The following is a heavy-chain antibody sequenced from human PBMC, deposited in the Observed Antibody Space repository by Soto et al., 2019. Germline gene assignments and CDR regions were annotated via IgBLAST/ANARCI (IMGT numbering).Heavy chain of an antibody. D-gene: IGHD6-13*01. J-gene: IGHJ6*02. CDR2: ISRSGETT. CDR1: GFTFSSFA. CDR3: VQDWTGNSCPCMVV. V-gene: IGHV3-23*01. Sequence: EVQLLESGGGLVQPGGSLRLSCAASGFTFSSFAMTWVRQAPGEGLEWVSSISRSGETTYYSDSVKGRFTISRDISKNMVYLLMTRLRAEDTAVYFCVQDWTGNSCPCMVVWGQGTTVTVSS.